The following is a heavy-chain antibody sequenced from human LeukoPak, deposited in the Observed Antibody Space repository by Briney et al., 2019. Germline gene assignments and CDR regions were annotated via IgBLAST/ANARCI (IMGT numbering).Heavy chain of an antibody. CDR1: GGSISSYY. CDR2: IYTSGGT. Sequence: PSETLSLTCTVSGGSISSYYWSWIRQPAGKGLEWIGRIYTSGGTNYNPSLKSRVTMSVDTSKNQFSLKLSSVTAADTAVYYCARSGLMVRGVIPFDYWGQGTLVTVSS. CDR3: ARSGLMVRGVIPFDY. D-gene: IGHD3-10*01. V-gene: IGHV4-4*07. J-gene: IGHJ4*02.